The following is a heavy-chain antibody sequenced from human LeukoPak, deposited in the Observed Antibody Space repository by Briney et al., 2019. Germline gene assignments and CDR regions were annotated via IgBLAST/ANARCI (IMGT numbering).Heavy chain of an antibody. V-gene: IGHV1-3*01. CDR2: INAGNGNT. Sequence: GASVKVSCKASGYTFTSYAMHWLRQAPGQRLEWMGWINAGNGNTKHSQKFQGRVTITRDTSASTAYMELSSLRSEDTAVYYCARDRLAAAGTLDAFDIWSQGTMVTVSS. D-gene: IGHD6-13*01. J-gene: IGHJ3*02. CDR3: ARDRLAAAGTLDAFDI. CDR1: GYTFTSYA.